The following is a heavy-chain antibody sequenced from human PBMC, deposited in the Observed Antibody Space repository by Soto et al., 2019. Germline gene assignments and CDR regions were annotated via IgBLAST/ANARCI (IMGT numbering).Heavy chain of an antibody. CDR2: IKVDNGDT. CDR1: GYTLKNYG. CDR3: ARSRYYFDY. J-gene: IGHJ4*02. V-gene: IGHV1-18*01. Sequence: QVHLVQSGGAVKKPGASVKVSCKASGYTLKNYGIGWVRQAPGLGPEWVGWIKVDNGDTKYAEKLQGRVTLTTDTSTSTAYMELRNLGSDDTAFYYCARSRYYFDYWGQGTLVTVSS.